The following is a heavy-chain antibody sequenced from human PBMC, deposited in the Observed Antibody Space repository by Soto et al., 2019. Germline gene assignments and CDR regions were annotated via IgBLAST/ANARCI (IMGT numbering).Heavy chain of an antibody. J-gene: IGHJ4*02. V-gene: IGHV4-39*01. Sequence: SETLSLTCTVSGDSIRSSSHYWAWNRQPPGRGLEWIGGFYYSGSPYYNPSLKSRVTMSVDTSKNQFSLNLSSVTAADTAVYYCATMGTPATGLYYFDYWGQGTLVTVSS. CDR3: ATMGTPATGLYYFDY. CDR1: GDSIRSSSHY. CDR2: FYYSGSP. D-gene: IGHD2-15*01.